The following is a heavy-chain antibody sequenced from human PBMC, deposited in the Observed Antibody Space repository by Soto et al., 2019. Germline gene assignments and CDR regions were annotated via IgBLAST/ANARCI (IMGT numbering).Heavy chain of an antibody. J-gene: IGHJ4*02. Sequence: EVQLLESGGGLEQPGGSLRLSCAASGFTFSNHAMSWVRQSPGKGLEWVSSISATGLSTNYADSVKGRFTISRDNSQNTLFVQMNSLRGDDTAVYYCVKGSRIVTTVAYFDWWGQGTPVTVSS. V-gene: IGHV3-23*01. CDR1: GFTFSNHA. CDR3: VKGSRIVTTVAYFDW. D-gene: IGHD1-26*01. CDR2: ISATGLST.